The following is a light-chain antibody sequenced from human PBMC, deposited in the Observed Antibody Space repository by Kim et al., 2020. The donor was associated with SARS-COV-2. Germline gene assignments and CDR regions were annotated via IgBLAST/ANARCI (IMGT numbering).Light chain of an antibody. V-gene: IGLV4-69*01. CDR2: LNSDGSH. CDR1: SGHSNYA. CDR3: QTWATGIQV. Sequence: QPVLTQSPSASASLGASVKLTCTLSSGHSNYAIAWHQQRPEKGPRYLMKLNSDGSHSKGDGIPDRFSGSTSGAERYLTISSLQSEDEADYYCQTWATGIQVFGGGTQLTVL. J-gene: IGLJ2*01.